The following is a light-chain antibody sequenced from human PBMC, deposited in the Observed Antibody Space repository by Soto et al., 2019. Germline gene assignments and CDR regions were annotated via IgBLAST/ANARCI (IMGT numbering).Light chain of an antibody. CDR1: QGIGKG. V-gene: IGKV1-27*01. J-gene: IGKJ1*01. CDR2: AAS. Sequence: DIQMTQSPSSLSASVGDRVTITCRASQGIGKGLAWYQQKPGKVPTVLIYAASTLQSGVPSRFSGSGSGTDFTLTISSLQPDDVATYYCQKYDSAPWAFGQGTKVESK. CDR3: QKYDSAPWA.